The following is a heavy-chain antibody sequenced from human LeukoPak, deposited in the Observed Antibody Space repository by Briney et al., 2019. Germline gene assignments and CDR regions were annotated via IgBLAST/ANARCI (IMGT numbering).Heavy chain of an antibody. CDR2: INPTTAGT. CDR1: GYTFTGYY. Sequence: GASVKVSCKASGYTFTGYYFHWVRQAPGQGLEWMGWINPTTAGTNYAQKFLGGVTLTWDTSISTAYMELTRLTSDDTAVYYCATSAGDYRAGHYYYMGVWGKGTSVTVSS. V-gene: IGHV1-2*02. J-gene: IGHJ6*03. CDR3: ATSAGDYRAGHYYYMGV. D-gene: IGHD4-11*01.